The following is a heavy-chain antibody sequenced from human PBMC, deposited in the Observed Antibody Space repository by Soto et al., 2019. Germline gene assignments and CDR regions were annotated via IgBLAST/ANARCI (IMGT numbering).Heavy chain of an antibody. V-gene: IGHV3-48*02. CDR1: GFSFSSYS. Sequence: GGSLRLSCAASGFSFSSYSMNWVRQAPGKGLEWVSYISSSSSSIFYADSVKGRFTISRDNAKNSLYLQMNSLGDEDTAVYYCARGIFGYASDSWGQGTVVTVSS. D-gene: IGHD2-8*01. CDR2: ISSSSSSI. J-gene: IGHJ4*02. CDR3: ARGIFGYASDS.